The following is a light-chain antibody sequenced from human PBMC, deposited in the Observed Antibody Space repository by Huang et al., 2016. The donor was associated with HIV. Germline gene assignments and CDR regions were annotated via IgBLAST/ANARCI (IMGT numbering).Light chain of an antibody. V-gene: IGKV1-39*01. Sequence: DIQMTQSPSSLSASVGDRVTITCRASQTINTYLNWYQQKPGKAPKLLIYAASSLHCGVPSRFSGSGSGTDFTLTISGLQREDFATYFCQQTYSTPRTFGQGTRVEIK. CDR1: QTINTY. J-gene: IGKJ1*01. CDR3: QQTYSTPRT. CDR2: AAS.